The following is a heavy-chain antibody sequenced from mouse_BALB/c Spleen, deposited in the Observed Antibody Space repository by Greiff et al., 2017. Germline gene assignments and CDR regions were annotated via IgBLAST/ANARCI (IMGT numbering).Heavy chain of an antibody. CDR3: NAGHFDY. CDR2: IDPENGDT. J-gene: IGHJ2*01. V-gene: IGHV14-4*02. Sequence: DVKLQESGAELVRSGASVKLSCTASGFNIKDYYMHWVKQRPEQGLEWIGWIDPENGDTEYAPKFQGKATMTADTSSNTAYLQLSSLTSEDTAVYYCNAGHFDYWGQGTTLTVSS. CDR1: GFNIKDYY.